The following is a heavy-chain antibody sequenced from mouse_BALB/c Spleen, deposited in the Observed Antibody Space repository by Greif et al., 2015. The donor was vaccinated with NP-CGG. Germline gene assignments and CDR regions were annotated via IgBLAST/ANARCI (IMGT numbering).Heavy chain of an antibody. D-gene: IGHD6-2*01. J-gene: IGHJ4*01. Sequence: DVKLVESGGGLVQPGGSRKLSCAASGFTFSSFGMHWVRQAPEKGLEWVAYISSGSSTIYYADTVKGRFTISRDNPKNTLFLQMTSLRSEDTAMYYCARYLWGRGHYYAMDYWGQGTSVTVSS. V-gene: IGHV5-17*02. CDR2: ISSGSSTI. CDR3: ARYLWGRGHYYAMDY. CDR1: GFTFSSFG.